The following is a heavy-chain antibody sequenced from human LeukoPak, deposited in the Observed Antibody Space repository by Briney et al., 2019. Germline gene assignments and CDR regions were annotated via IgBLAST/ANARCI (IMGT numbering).Heavy chain of an antibody. CDR2: ICPDGTGI. Sequence: PGGSLRLSCAASGFIFSLYCMHWVRQAPGKGPMWVSRICPDGTGISYADSVKARFTTSRDNAKNTVYLQMNGLREEDTAVYYCVRDFRSADYWGQGNLVTVSS. CDR3: VRDFRSADY. V-gene: IGHV3-74*01. J-gene: IGHJ4*02. CDR1: GFIFSLYC.